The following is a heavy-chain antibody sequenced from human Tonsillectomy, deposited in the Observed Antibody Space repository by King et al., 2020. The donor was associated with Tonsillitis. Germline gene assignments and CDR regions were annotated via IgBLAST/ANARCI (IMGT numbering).Heavy chain of an antibody. J-gene: IGHJ5*02. CDR2: IIPIFGTA. CDR3: ARGPLQECSGGSCPPICFDP. Sequence: QLVQSGAEVKKPGSSVKVSCKASGDTFSSYAISWVRQAPGQGLEWMGGIIPIFGTANYAQKFQGRVTITADKSTSTAYMELSSLRSEATAVYYCARGPLQECSGGSCPPICFDPGGQGPWSPSP. V-gene: IGHV1-69*14. CDR1: GDTFSSYA. D-gene: IGHD2-15*01.